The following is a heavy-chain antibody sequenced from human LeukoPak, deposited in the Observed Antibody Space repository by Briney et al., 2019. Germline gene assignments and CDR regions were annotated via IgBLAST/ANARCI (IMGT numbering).Heavy chain of an antibody. J-gene: IGHJ4*02. CDR1: GYTFTGYY. Sequence: ASVKVSCKASGYTFTGYYMHWVRQAPGQGLEWMGWINPNSGGTNYAQKFQGRVTMTRDTSISTDYMEVSRLTSDDTAVYYCARDRYGDGFASFDYWGQGTLVTVSS. CDR2: INPNSGGT. D-gene: IGHD5-24*01. V-gene: IGHV1-2*02. CDR3: ARDRYGDGFASFDY.